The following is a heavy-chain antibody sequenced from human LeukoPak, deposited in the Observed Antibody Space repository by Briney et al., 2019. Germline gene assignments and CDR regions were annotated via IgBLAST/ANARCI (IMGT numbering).Heavy chain of an antibody. CDR2: ISSDGNDQ. J-gene: IGHJ4*02. D-gene: IGHD3-9*01. CDR3: ARDFDQGGADYYFAY. Sequence: GGSLRLSCAASGFTFNRYAIHWVRQAPGKGLEWVTVISSDGNDQHYADSVKGRFTICRDNSKNTVFLQMNSLRIEDTAVYYCARDFDQGGADYYFAYWGQGTLVTVSS. CDR1: GFTFNRYA. V-gene: IGHV3-30-3*01.